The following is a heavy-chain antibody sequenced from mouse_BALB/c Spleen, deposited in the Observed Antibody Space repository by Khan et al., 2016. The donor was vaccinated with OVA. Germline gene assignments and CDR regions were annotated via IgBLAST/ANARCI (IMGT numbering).Heavy chain of an antibody. J-gene: IGHJ3*01. Sequence: EVQLQESGPDLVKPSQSLSITCTVTGYSITSGYSWHWIRQFPGNKLEWMGYIHYSGTTNYNPSLRSRISITRDTSKNQFFLQLNSVTTDDTATYYCARRSMITTWGFAYWGQGTLVTVSA. V-gene: IGHV3-1*02. CDR1: GYSITSGYS. CDR3: ARRSMITTWGFAY. CDR2: IHYSGTT. D-gene: IGHD2-4*01.